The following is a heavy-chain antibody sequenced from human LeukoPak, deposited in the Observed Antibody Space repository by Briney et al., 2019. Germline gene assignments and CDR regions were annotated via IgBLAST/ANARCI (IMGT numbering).Heavy chain of an antibody. Sequence: GGSLRLSCAASGFTFSSSAMSWVRQAPGEGLEWVSAVSNNGGYTYYADSVQGRFTISRDNSRSTLCLQMNSLRAEDTAVYYCAKQLGYCSDGSCYFPYWGQGTLVTVSS. J-gene: IGHJ4*02. V-gene: IGHV3-23*01. CDR2: VSNNGGYT. D-gene: IGHD2-15*01. CDR1: GFTFSSSA. CDR3: AKQLGYCSDGSCYFPY.